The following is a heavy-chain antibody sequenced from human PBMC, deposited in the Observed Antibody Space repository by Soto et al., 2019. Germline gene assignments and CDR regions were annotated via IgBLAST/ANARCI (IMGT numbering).Heavy chain of an antibody. CDR2: ISWNSGSI. CDR3: ARDPGGLDY. Sequence: GGSLRLSCAASGFTFDDYAMHWVRQAPGKGLEWVSGISWNSGSIGYADSVKGRFTISRDNAKNVLSLQMNSLRAEDTALYYCARDPGGLDYWGQGTLVTVSS. D-gene: IGHD4-17*01. V-gene: IGHV3-9*01. J-gene: IGHJ4*02. CDR1: GFTFDDYA.